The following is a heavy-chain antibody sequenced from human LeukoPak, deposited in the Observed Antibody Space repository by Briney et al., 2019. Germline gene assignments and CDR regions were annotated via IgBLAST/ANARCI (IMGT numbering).Heavy chain of an antibody. V-gene: IGHV3-30-3*01. CDR2: ITPDGGGS. Sequence: GRSLRLSCAASGFTFTAYSMHWVRQAPGKGQEWVAVITPDGGGSYYAESAKGRFTISRDNSGNTVYLQMNSLRADDTAVYYCARDNSWNYDYWGQGTLVTVSS. CDR1: GFTFTAYS. D-gene: IGHD1-7*01. J-gene: IGHJ4*02. CDR3: ARDNSWNYDY.